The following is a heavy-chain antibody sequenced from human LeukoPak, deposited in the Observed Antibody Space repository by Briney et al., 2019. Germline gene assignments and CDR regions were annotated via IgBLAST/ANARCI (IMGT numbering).Heavy chain of an antibody. CDR1: GLTLSNYA. D-gene: IGHD6-19*01. CDR3: ASAKIAVAADY. V-gene: IGHV3-21*01. J-gene: IGHJ4*02. Sequence: GGSLRLSCAASGLTLSNYAMSWVRQAPGKGLEWVSSISSSSSYIYYADSVKGRFTISRDNAKNSLYLQMNSLRAEDTAVYYCASAKIAVAADYWGQGTLVTVSS. CDR2: ISSSSSYI.